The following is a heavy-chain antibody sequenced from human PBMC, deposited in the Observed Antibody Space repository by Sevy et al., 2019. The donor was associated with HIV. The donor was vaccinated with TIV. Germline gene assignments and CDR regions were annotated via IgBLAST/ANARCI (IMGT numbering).Heavy chain of an antibody. V-gene: IGHV3-23*01. CDR3: AKDGLSVAAAGYYYYGMDV. D-gene: IGHD6-13*01. CDR2: ISGSGGST. Sequence: GGSLRLSCAASGFTFSTYAMSWVRQAPGKGLEWVSAISGSGGSTYYGDSVKGRFTISRDNSKNTVSLQMNSLRAEDTAVYYCAKDGLSVAAAGYYYYGMDVWGQGTTVTVSS. CDR1: GFTFSTYA. J-gene: IGHJ6*02.